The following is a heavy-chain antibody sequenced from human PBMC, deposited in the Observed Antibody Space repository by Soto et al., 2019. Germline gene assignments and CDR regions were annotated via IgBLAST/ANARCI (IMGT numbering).Heavy chain of an antibody. CDR3: ARAKYDILTGYSTIDY. D-gene: IGHD3-9*01. V-gene: IGHV3-74*01. J-gene: IGHJ4*02. Sequence: GSLRLSCAASGFTFSSYWLHWVRQAPGKGLVWVSRINSDGSSTSYADSVKGRFTISRDNAKNTLYLQMNSLRAEDTAVYYCARAKYDILTGYSTIDYWGQGTLVTVSS. CDR1: GFTFSSYW. CDR2: INSDGSST.